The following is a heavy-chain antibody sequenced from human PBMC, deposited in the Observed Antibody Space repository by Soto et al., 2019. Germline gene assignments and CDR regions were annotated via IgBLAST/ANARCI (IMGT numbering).Heavy chain of an antibody. J-gene: IGHJ3*02. CDR1: GFTVSSNY. V-gene: IGHV3-66*01. Sequence: GGSLRLSCAASGFTVSSNYMSWVRQAPGKGLEWVSVIYSGGSTYYADSVKGRFTISRDNSKNTLYLQMNSLGAEDTAVYYCARSGAPDAFDIWGQGTMVTVSS. CDR2: IYSGGST. CDR3: ARSGAPDAFDI. D-gene: IGHD3-10*01.